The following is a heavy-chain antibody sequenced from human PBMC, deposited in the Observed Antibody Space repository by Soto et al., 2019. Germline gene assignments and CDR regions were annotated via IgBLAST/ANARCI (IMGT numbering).Heavy chain of an antibody. Sequence: QVQLVQSGAEVKKPGSSVKASYKDSGGTFSSSAISWVRQAPGQGLEWMGGIIPIFGTANYAQKFQGRVTITADESTSTAYMELSSLRAEDTAVYYCAREEAGAFDIWGQGTMVTVSS. V-gene: IGHV1-69*12. CDR2: IIPIFGTA. CDR3: AREEAGAFDI. J-gene: IGHJ3*02. CDR1: GGTFSSSA.